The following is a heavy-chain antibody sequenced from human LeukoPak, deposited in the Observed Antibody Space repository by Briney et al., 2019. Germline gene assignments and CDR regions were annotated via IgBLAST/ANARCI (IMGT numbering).Heavy chain of an antibody. V-gene: IGHV4-59*01. D-gene: IGHD4-17*01. CDR2: IYYSGST. Sequence: SETLSLTCTVSGGSISSYYWSWIRQPPGKGLEWIGYIYYSGSTNYNPSLKSRVTISVDASKNQLSLKLSSVTAADTAVYYCSRPNHGDYAFDSWGQGTLVTVSS. CDR3: SRPNHGDYAFDS. CDR1: GGSISSYY. J-gene: IGHJ4*02.